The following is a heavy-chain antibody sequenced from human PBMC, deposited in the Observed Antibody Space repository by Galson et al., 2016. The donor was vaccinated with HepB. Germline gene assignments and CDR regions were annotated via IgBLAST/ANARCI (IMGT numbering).Heavy chain of an antibody. CDR3: VKGSSSWYGGGMDV. CDR1: GFTFEDYA. V-gene: IGHV3-9*01. CDR2: ISWNNKSI. Sequence: SLRLSCAVSGFTFEDYAMHWVRQTPGKGLEWVSTISWNNKSIAYADFVKGRFAISRDNAKNSLSLQMNSVTTEDTAMYFCVKGSSSWYGGGMDVWGQGTLVTVS. D-gene: IGHD6-13*01. J-gene: IGHJ4*02.